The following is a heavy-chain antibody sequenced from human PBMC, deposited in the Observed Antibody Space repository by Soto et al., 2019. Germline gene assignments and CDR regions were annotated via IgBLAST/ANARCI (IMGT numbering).Heavy chain of an antibody. Sequence: ASVKVSCKASGGTFSTYAVSWVRQAPGQGLEWMGGIIPILGIANYAQKFQGRVTITADKPTSTAYMELSSLRSEDTAVYYCASRAGDSAKSFDYWGQGTLVTVSS. CDR2: IIPILGIA. CDR3: ASRAGDSAKSFDY. D-gene: IGHD2-15*01. J-gene: IGHJ4*02. V-gene: IGHV1-69*10. CDR1: GGTFSTYA.